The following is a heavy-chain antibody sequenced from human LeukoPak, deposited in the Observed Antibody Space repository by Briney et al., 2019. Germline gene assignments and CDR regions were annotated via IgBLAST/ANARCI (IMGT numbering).Heavy chain of an antibody. J-gene: IGHJ4*02. CDR3: AKDHSRIFGVVIPFDY. CDR1: GFTVSNNY. CDR2: IYSGDST. Sequence: GGSLRLSCAASGFTVSNNYMSWVRPAPGKRLEWVSIIYSGDSTYYADSVKGRFTISRDNSKNTLYLQMNSLRAEDTAVYYCAKDHSRIFGVVIPFDYWGQGTLVTVSS. D-gene: IGHD3-3*01. V-gene: IGHV3-53*01.